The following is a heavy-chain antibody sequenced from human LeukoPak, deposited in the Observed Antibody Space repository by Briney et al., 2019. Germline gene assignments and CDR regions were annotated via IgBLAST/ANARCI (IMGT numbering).Heavy chain of an antibody. Sequence: SETLSLTCTVSGGSISSYYWSWIRQPPGKGLEWIGYIYYSGSTNYNPSLKSRVTISVDTSKNQFSLKLSSVTAADTAVYFCARDSPPQYASSSAGFDYWGQGALVTVSS. J-gene: IGHJ4*02. D-gene: IGHD6-6*01. CDR2: IYYSGST. CDR3: ARDSPPQYASSSAGFDY. CDR1: GGSISSYY. V-gene: IGHV4-59*01.